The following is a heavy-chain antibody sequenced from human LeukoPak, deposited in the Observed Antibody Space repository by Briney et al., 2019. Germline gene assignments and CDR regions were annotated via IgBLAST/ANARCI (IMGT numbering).Heavy chain of an antibody. V-gene: IGHV4-31*03. Sequence: PSETLSLTCTVSGGSISSGGYYWSWIRQHPGKGLEWIGYIYYSGSTYYNPSLKGRVTISVDTSKNQFSLKLSSVTAADTAVYYCARDSKAGTTNWFDPWGQGTLVTVSS. CDR3: ARDSKAGTTNWFDP. D-gene: IGHD1-7*01. CDR2: IYYSGST. CDR1: GGSISSGGYY. J-gene: IGHJ5*02.